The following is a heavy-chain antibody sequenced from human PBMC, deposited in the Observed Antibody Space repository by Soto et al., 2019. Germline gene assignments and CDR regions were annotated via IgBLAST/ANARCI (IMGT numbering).Heavy chain of an antibody. V-gene: IGHV4-30-2*02. J-gene: IGHJ4*02. CDR3: ANRYYDGSGYLHDY. CDR1: GGSISSGGYS. Sequence: KASETLSLTCAVSGGSISSGGYSWSWIRQPPGKGLEWIGYIYYSGSTYYNPSLKSRVAVSVDTSKNQFSLRLSSVTAADTAVYYCANRYYDGSGYLHDYWGQGILVTVSS. D-gene: IGHD3-22*01. CDR2: IYYSGST.